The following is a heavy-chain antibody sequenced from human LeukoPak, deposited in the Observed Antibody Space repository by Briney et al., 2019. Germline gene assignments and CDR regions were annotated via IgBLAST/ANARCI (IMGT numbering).Heavy chain of an antibody. Sequence: GASVTVSCKASGYTFTSYGISWVRQAPGQGLEWMGWISAYNGNTNYAQKLQGRVTMTTDTSTSTAYMELRSLRSDDTAVYYCARSKDFMYYYDSSGYYNRGYFDYWGQGTLVTVSS. CDR3: ARSKDFMYYYDSSGYYNRGYFDY. CDR2: ISAYNGNT. D-gene: IGHD3-22*01. CDR1: GYTFTSYG. J-gene: IGHJ4*02. V-gene: IGHV1-18*01.